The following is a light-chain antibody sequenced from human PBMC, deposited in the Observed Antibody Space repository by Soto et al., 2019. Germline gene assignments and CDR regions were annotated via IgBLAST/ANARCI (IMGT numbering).Light chain of an antibody. V-gene: IGLV1-51*01. J-gene: IGLJ2*01. Sequence: QSVLTQPPSVSAAPGQKVTIACSGSSSNIGNNFVSWYQQLPGTAPKLLIYDNNKRPSGIPDRFSGSKSGTSATLGLTGLQTGDEAEYYCGTWDSRLSVVGCVGGTKLTVL. CDR1: SSNIGNNF. CDR2: DNN. CDR3: GTWDSRLSVVG.